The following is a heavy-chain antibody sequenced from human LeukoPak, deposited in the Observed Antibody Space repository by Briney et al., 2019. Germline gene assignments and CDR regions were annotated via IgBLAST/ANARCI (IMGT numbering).Heavy chain of an antibody. CDR2: IYYSGST. D-gene: IGHD6-13*01. CDR3: ARTNTYSSSWYVNYYYGMDV. CDR1: GGSISSSSYY. Sequence: PSETLSLTCTVSGGSISSSSYYWGWIRQPPGKGLEWIGSIYYSGSTYYNPSLKSRVTISVDTSKNQFSLKLSSVTAADTAVYYCARTNTYSSSWYVNYYYGMDVWGQGTTVTVSS. V-gene: IGHV4-39*01. J-gene: IGHJ6*02.